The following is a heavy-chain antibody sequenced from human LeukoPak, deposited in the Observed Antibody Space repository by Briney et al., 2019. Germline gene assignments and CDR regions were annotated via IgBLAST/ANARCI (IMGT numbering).Heavy chain of an antibody. D-gene: IGHD3-22*01. J-gene: IGHJ4*02. CDR3: ARAGGFYDSGGYYSGFDC. V-gene: IGHV4-61*02. CDR1: GGTIWSGNYY. Sequence: ASETLSLTCTVSGGTIWSGNYYWNWIRQPAGKGLEWIGRIYTSGSTNYNPSLKSRVIMSLDTSKNQVSLKLSSVTAADTAVYYCARAGGFYDSGGYYSGFDCWGQGALVTVSS. CDR2: IYTSGST.